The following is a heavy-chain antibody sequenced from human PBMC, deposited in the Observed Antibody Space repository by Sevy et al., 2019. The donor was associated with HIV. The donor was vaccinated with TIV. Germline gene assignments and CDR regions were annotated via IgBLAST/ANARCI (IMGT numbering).Heavy chain of an antibody. CDR1: GGSITSDY. CDR2: MFYSGST. V-gene: IGHV4-59*01. D-gene: IGHD3-16*01. Sequence: SETLSLTCTVSGGSITSDYWSWIRQPPGKGLEWIGYMFYSGSTNYSPSLKSRVTISVDTSKSQFSLKLSSVTAADTAVYYCAGGDTPTPAFGYWGQGTLVTVSS. J-gene: IGHJ4*02. CDR3: AGGDTPTPAFGY.